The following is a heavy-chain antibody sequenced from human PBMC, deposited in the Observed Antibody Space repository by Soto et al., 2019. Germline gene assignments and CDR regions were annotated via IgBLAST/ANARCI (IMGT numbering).Heavy chain of an antibody. CDR2: INGDNGNT. CDR3: ARDLGYGDYGTDF. CDR1: GYSFSNNG. Sequence: QVQLVQSGAEVKKPWASVKVSCQASGYSFSNNGISWVRQAPGQGFDWMGWINGDNGNTNYAQKFQGRVTMTTDTSTSTAYMELRSLRSDDTAVYYCARDLGYGDYGTDFWGQGTLVTVSS. D-gene: IGHD4-17*01. J-gene: IGHJ4*02. V-gene: IGHV1-18*04.